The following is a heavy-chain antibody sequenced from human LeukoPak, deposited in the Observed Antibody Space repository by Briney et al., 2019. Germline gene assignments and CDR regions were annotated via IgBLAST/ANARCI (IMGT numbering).Heavy chain of an antibody. CDR1: GFTFSSYA. CDR3: ARDSGTTVGYFDY. D-gene: IGHD4-23*01. J-gene: IGHJ4*02. CDR2: ISGRGGST. V-gene: IGHV3-23*01. Sequence: GGSLRLSCAASGFTFSSYAMTWVRQAPGKGLEWVSVISGRGGSTYYADSVKGRFTISRDNSKNTLYLQMNSLRADDTAVYYCARDSGTTVGYFDYWGQGTLVTVSS.